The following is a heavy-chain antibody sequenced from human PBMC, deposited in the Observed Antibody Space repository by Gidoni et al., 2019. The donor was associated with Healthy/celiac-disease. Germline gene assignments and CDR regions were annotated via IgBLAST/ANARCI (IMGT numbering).Heavy chain of an antibody. J-gene: IGHJ4*02. CDR2: IYTSGST. CDR1: GGSISSYY. CDR3: ASSGYSYGGGFDY. Sequence: QVQLQESGPGLVTPSETLSLTGTVSGGSISSYYWSWIRQPAGKGLEWIGRIYTSGSTNYNPALKSRVTMSVDTSKNQFSLKLSSVTAADTAVYYCASSGYSYGGGFDYWGQGTLVTVSS. V-gene: IGHV4-4*07. D-gene: IGHD5-18*01.